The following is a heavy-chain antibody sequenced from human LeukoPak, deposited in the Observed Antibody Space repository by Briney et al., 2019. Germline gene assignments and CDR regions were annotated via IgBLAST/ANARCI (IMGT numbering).Heavy chain of an antibody. J-gene: IGHJ4*02. CDR1: GFTFSSYE. CDR3: ATCRYDFCSGYLRY. D-gene: IGHD3-3*01. V-gene: IGHV3-48*03. Sequence: GGSLRLSCAASGFTFSSYEMNWVRQAPGKGLEWVSYISSSGSTIYYADSVKGRFTISRDNAKNSLYLQMNSLRAEDTAVYYCATCRYDFCSGYLRYWGQGTLVTVSS. CDR2: ISSSGSTI.